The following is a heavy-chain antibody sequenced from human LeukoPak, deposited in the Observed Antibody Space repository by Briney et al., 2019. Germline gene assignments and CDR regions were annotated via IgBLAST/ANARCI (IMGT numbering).Heavy chain of an antibody. Sequence: SVKVSCKASVGTFSSYAISWVRQAPGQGLEWMGGIIPIFGTANYAQKFQGRVTITTDESTSTAYMELSSLRSEDTAVYYCAREKLIAARPDPWGQGTLVTVSS. D-gene: IGHD6-6*01. J-gene: IGHJ5*02. CDR2: IIPIFGTA. CDR1: VGTFSSYA. CDR3: AREKLIAARPDP. V-gene: IGHV1-69*05.